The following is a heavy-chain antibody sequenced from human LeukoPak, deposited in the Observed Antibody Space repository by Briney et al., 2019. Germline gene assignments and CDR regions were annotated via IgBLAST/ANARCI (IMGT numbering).Heavy chain of an antibody. D-gene: IGHD6-13*01. V-gene: IGHV4-59*08. CDR3: ASHDWQQQPPGW. J-gene: IGHJ4*02. CDR2: IYYSGST. Sequence: SETLSLTCTVSGGSISSYYWSWIRQPPGRGLEWIGYIYYSGSTDYNPSPKSRVTISVDTSKNQFSLKLSSVTAADTAVYYCASHDWQQQPPGWWGQGTLVTVSS. CDR1: GGSISSYY.